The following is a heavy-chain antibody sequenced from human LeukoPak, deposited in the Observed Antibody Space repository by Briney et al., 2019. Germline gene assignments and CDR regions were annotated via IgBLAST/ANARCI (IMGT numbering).Heavy chain of an antibody. V-gene: IGHV4-34*01. J-gene: IGHJ4*02. CDR2: INHSGST. D-gene: IGHD2-2*01. Sequence: SETLSLTCGVDGGSFSGYYWNWIRQPPGKGLEWIGEINHSGSTNYNPSLKSRVTISVDTSKNQFSLKLTSVTAADTAVYYCASTGDCSSTSCSWYYFDYWGQGTLVTVSS. CDR1: GGSFSGYY. CDR3: ASTGDCSSTSCSWYYFDY.